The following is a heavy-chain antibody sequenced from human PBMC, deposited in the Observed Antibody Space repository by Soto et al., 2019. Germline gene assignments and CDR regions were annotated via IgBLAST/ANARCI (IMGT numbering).Heavy chain of an antibody. D-gene: IGHD6-6*01. Sequence: SETLSLTCTVSGGSISSSSYYWGWIRQPPGKGLEWIGSIYYSGSTYYNPSLKSRVTISVDTSKNQFSLKLSSVTAADTAVYYCARHASDSSSSWEGDAFDIWGQGTMVTVSS. CDR2: IYYSGST. J-gene: IGHJ3*02. CDR3: ARHASDSSSSWEGDAFDI. V-gene: IGHV4-39*01. CDR1: GGSISSSSYY.